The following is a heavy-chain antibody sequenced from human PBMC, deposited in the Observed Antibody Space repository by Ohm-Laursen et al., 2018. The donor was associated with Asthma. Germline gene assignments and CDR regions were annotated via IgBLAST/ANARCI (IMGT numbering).Heavy chain of an antibody. CDR2: INYQSAYI. Sequence: SLRLSCAASGFTFSNYAINWVRQAPGKGLEWVSSINYQSAYIYYADSVKGRFTISRDNAKNSLDLQMNSLRAEDTAVYYCSRSVEGFHWLFDFWGQGILVTVSS. D-gene: IGHD5-12*01. CDR3: SRSVEGFHWLFDF. V-gene: IGHV3-21*01. J-gene: IGHJ4*02. CDR1: GFTFSNYA.